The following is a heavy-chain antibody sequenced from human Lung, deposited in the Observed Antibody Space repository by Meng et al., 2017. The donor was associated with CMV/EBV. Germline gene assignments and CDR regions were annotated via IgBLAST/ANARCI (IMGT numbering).Heavy chain of an antibody. V-gene: IGHV3-23*01. J-gene: IGHJ4*02. CDR2: ITGSGVRT. D-gene: IGHD6-13*01. CDR1: GFTFSSYA. Sequence: GGSLRLXCAASGFTFSSYAMSWVRQAPGTGLEWVSAITGSGVRTYYADSVKGRFTISRDNSKNTVYLQMDSLRAEDTAVYYFANLPLWGPWLQRVGGDYWGQGTLVTVSS. CDR3: ANLPLWGPWLQRVGGDY.